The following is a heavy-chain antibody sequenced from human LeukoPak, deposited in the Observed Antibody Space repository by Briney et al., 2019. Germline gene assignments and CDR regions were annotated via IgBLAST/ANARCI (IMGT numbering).Heavy chain of an antibody. CDR3: ATILVPSRGYTTDYYGMDV. CDR2: ISGSGGST. D-gene: IGHD5-18*01. CDR1: GFTFSIYA. Sequence: PGGYLRLSCAASGFTFSIYAMSWVRQAPGKGLEWVSAISGSGGSTYYADSVKGRSTISRDNSKNTPYLQMNSLRAEDTAVYYCATILVPSRGYTTDYYGMDVWGQGTTVTVSS. J-gene: IGHJ6*02. V-gene: IGHV3-23*01.